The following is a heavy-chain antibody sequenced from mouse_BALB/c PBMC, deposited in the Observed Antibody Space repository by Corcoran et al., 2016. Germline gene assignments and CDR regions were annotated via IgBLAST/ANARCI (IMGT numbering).Heavy chain of an antibody. Sequence: DVQLQESGPGLVKPSQSLSLTCSVTGYSITSGYYWNWIRQFPGNKLEWMGYISYEGSNNYNPSLKNRISITRDTSKNQFFLKLNSVTTEDTATYFCERDYDYMDYWGQGTSVTVSS. V-gene: IGHV3-6*02. J-gene: IGHJ4*01. CDR2: ISYEGSN. D-gene: IGHD2-4*01. CDR3: ERDYDYMDY. CDR1: GYSITSGYY.